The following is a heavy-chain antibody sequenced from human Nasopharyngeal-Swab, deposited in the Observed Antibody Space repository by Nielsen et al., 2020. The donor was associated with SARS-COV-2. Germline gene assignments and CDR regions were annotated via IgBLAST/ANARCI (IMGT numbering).Heavy chain of an antibody. CDR3: ARDFYGSGSSSFDY. V-gene: IGHV3-33*01. D-gene: IGHD3-10*01. Sequence: GGSLRLSCAASGFTFSNYGMHWVRQAPGKGLEGVAVIWYDGSNKYYADSVKGRFTISRDNSKNTLYLQMNSLRVEDTGVYYCARDFYGSGSSSFDYWGQGTLVTVSS. CDR2: IWYDGSNK. J-gene: IGHJ4*02. CDR1: GFTFSNYG.